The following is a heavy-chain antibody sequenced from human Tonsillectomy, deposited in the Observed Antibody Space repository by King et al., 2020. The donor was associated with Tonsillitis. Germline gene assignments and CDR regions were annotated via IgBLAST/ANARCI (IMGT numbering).Heavy chain of an antibody. CDR2: ISGRGSNT. CDR3: AKGGEAVAVWFDP. D-gene: IGHD6-19*01. V-gene: IGHV3-23*01. CDR1: GFTFSNYA. J-gene: IGHJ5*02. Sequence: VQLLESGGGLVQPGGSLRLSCAASGFTFSNYAMSWVRQAPGKGLEWVSTISGRGSNTFYADSVKGRFTIARDNSKNTQYLQMNSLRAEDTAVYYCAKGGEAVAVWFDPWGQGTLVTVSS.